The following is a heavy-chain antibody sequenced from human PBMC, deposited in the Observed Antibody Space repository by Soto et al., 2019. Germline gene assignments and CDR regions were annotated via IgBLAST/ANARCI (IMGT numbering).Heavy chain of an antibody. CDR1: GGSISSSNW. J-gene: IGHJ4*02. CDR2: IYHSGST. CDR3: ARVFPLRCGGDCSHYFDY. D-gene: IGHD2-21*01. Sequence: SETLSLTCAVSGGSISSSNWWSWVRQPPGKGLEWIGEIYHSGSTNYNPSLKSRVTISVDKSKNQFSLKLSSVTAADTAVYYCARVFPLRCGGDCSHYFDYWGQGTLVTVSS. V-gene: IGHV4-4*02.